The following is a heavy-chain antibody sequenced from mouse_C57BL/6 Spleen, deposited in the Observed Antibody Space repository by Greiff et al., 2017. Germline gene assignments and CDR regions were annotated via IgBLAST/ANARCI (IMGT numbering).Heavy chain of an antibody. CDR2: IDPSDSYT. V-gene: IGHV1-59*01. Sequence: QVQLQQPGAELVRPGTSVKLSCKASGYTFTSYWMHWVKQRPGQGLEWIGVIDPSDSYTNYNQKFKGKATLTVDTSSSTAYMQLSSLTSEDSAVYYCARPRRGSYYFDYWGQGTTLTVSS. CDR1: GYTFTSYW. D-gene: IGHD2-12*01. J-gene: IGHJ2*01. CDR3: ARPRRGSYYFDY.